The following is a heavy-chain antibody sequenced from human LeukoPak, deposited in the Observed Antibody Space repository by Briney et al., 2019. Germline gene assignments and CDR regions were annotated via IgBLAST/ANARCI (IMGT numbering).Heavy chain of an antibody. CDR2: INTDGTVT. Sequence: GGSLRLSCAASGFTFSKYWMLWVRQAPGKGLESVSRINTDGTVTTYADSVKGRFTVSRDNADNTMFLQMNSVRDEDTAVYYCARPYYDSSGYQYPPDYWGQGTLVTVSS. D-gene: IGHD3-22*01. CDR3: ARPYYDSSGYQYPPDY. CDR1: GFTFSKYW. V-gene: IGHV3-74*01. J-gene: IGHJ4*02.